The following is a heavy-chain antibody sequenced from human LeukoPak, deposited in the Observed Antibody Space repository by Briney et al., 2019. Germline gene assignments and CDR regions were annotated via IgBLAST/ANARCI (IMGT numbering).Heavy chain of an antibody. CDR2: IYYSGTT. CDR1: GFTFSSYS. J-gene: IGHJ5*02. CDR3: ARDETHFYGSGSSNWFDP. D-gene: IGHD3-10*01. V-gene: IGHV4-59*12. Sequence: PGGSLRLSCAASGFTFSSYSMNWVRQPPGKGLEWIGYIYYSGTTIYNPSLKSRLTISLDTSKNQFSLNLSSVTAADTAVYCARDETHFYGSGSSNWFDPWGQGILVTVSS.